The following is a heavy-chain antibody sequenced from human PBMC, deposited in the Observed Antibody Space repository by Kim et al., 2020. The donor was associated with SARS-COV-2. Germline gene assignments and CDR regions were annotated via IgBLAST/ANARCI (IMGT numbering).Heavy chain of an antibody. Sequence: GGSLRLSCAASGFTVSSNYMSWVRQAPGKGLEWVSVIYSGGSTYYADSVKGRFTISRDNSKNTLYLQMNSLRAEDTAVYYCARDPAAGTVGDWYYGMDVWGQGTTVTVSS. D-gene: IGHD6-13*01. CDR3: ARDPAAGTVGDWYYGMDV. CDR1: GFTVSSNY. J-gene: IGHJ6*02. V-gene: IGHV3-66*01. CDR2: IYSGGST.